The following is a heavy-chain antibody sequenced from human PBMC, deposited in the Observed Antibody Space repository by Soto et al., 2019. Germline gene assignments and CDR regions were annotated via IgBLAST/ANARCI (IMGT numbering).Heavy chain of an antibody. CDR3: ARGSGYCTRDDY. Sequence: QVQLVQSGAEEKKPGASVKVSCKASGYTFTSYAMHWVRQAPGQRLEWMGWINAGNGNTKYSQKFQGRVTITRDTSASTAYLELSSLRSEDTAVYSCARGSGYCTRDDYWGQGTLVTVSS. D-gene: IGHD3-22*01. J-gene: IGHJ4*02. CDR1: GYTFTSYA. CDR2: INAGNGNT. V-gene: IGHV1-3*05.